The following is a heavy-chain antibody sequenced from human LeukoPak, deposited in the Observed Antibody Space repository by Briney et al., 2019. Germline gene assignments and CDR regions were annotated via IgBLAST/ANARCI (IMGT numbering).Heavy chain of an antibody. CDR3: ARAPGWWERIIGAFDI. V-gene: IGHV1-69*04. J-gene: IGHJ3*02. CDR2: IIPILGIA. CDR1: GGTFSSYA. Sequence: GASVKVSCKASGGTFSSYAISWVRQAPGQGLEWMGRIIPILGIANYAQKFQGRVTITADKSTSTAYMELSSLRSEDTAVYYCARAPGWWERIIGAFDIWGQGTMVIVSS. D-gene: IGHD1-26*01.